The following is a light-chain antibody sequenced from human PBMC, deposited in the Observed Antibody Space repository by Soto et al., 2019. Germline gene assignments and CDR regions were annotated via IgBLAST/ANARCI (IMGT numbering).Light chain of an antibody. V-gene: IGKV3-20*01. Sequence: EIVLTQSPGTLSLSPGERATLSCRASQSVSSSYLAWYRQKPGQAPRLLIYGASSRAIGIPDRFSGSGSGTDFTLTISRLEPEDFAVYYCQQYGSSPATFGQGTKVDIK. CDR1: QSVSSSY. CDR2: GAS. J-gene: IGKJ1*01. CDR3: QQYGSSPAT.